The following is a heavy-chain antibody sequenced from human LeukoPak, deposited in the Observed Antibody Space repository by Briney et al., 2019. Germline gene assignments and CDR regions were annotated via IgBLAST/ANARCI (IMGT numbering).Heavy chain of an antibody. D-gene: IGHD3-3*01. Sequence: SETLSLTCTVSGYSISSGYYWGWIRQPPRKGLEWIGSIYHSGSTYYNPSLKSRVTISVDTSKNQFSPKLSSVTAADTGVYYCARESGEYYDFWSGYWYYFDYWGQGTLVTVSS. V-gene: IGHV4-38-2*02. CDR3: ARESGEYYDFWSGYWYYFDY. CDR1: GYSISSGYY. CDR2: IYHSGST. J-gene: IGHJ4*02.